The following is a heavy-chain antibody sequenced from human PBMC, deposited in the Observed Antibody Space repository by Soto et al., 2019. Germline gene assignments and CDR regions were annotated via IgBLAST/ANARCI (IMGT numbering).Heavy chain of an antibody. Sequence: GASVKVSCKAAGGRFRSDAISWVRQAPAQGLEWXGEIIPIFGTANYAQKFQGRVTITADKSTSTAYMELSSLRAEDTAVYYCAKDGIRLPIAYYYDPSEAFDIWGQRTMVTVSS. CDR2: IIPIFGTA. CDR1: GGRFRSDA. V-gene: IGHV1-69*06. J-gene: IGHJ3*02. CDR3: AKDGIRLPIAYYYDPSEAFDI. D-gene: IGHD3-22*01.